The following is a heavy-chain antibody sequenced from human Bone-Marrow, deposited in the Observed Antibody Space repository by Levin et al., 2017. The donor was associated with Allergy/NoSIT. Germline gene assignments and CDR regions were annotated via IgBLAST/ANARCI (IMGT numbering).Heavy chain of an antibody. CDR3: VRDVYSAGWSDS. D-gene: IGHD5-12*01. CDR1: GFPFNRNS. CDR2: ISYDGRKE. V-gene: IGHV3-30*04. Sequence: GESLKISCATSGFPFNRNSMHWVRQAPGKGLDWVAVISYDGRKEYYADSVKGRFTISRDISKSTLYLQMNNLRPEDTAVYYCVRDVYSAGWSDSWGQGTQVTVSS. J-gene: IGHJ4*02.